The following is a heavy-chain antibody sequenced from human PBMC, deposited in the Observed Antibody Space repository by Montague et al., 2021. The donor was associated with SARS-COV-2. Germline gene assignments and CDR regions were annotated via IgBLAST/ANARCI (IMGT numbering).Heavy chain of an antibody. Sequence: SLRLSCAASGFTFSRYGMPWVRQAPGKGLEWVAFISYDGSNKKYADSVKGRFTISRDNSKNTLYLQMNSLRAEDTAVYSCANLVVLTAGDDFEIWGQGTMVTVSS. CDR3: ANLVVLTAGDDFEI. J-gene: IGHJ3*02. CDR2: ISYDGSNK. D-gene: IGHD2-21*02. V-gene: IGHV3-30*18. CDR1: GFTFSRYG.